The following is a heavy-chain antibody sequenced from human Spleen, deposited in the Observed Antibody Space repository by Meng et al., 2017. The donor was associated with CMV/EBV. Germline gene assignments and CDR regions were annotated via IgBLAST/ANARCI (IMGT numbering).Heavy chain of an antibody. CDR3: AREFSSADYYFDY. J-gene: IGHJ4*02. CDR1: EFHFRGYW. D-gene: IGHD2-2*01. Sequence: ACEFHFRGYWLSCVRPAPGKGLGWVANINQQVSTKYYVDSVKGRFTISRDNAKNSLFLQINSLRAEDTALYYCAREFSSADYYFDYWGQGALVTVSS. V-gene: IGHV3-7*01. CDR2: INQQVSTK.